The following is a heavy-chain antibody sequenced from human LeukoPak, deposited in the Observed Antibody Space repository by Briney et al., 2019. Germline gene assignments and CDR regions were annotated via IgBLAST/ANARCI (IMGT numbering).Heavy chain of an antibody. J-gene: IGHJ4*02. D-gene: IGHD6-19*01. Sequence: SETLSLTCTVSGVSISSDYWSWIRQPPGKGLEWIAYIYYSGSTNYNPSLKGRVTISIDTSKNQFSLKLTSVTAADTAVYYCARGLPYSSPQPGYWGQGTLVTVSS. CDR1: GVSISSDY. CDR3: ARGLPYSSPQPGY. CDR2: IYYSGST. V-gene: IGHV4-59*01.